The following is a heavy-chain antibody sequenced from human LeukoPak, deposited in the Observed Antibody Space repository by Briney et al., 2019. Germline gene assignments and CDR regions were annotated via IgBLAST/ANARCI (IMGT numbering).Heavy chain of an antibody. CDR2: IYYSGST. CDR3: ASYGDSRSY. J-gene: IGHJ4*02. D-gene: IGHD4-17*01. Sequence: SETLSLTCTVSGGSISSSSYYWGWIRQPPGKGLEWIGSIYYSGSTYYNPSLKSRVTISVDTSKNQFSLKLSSVTAADTAVYYCASYGDSRSYWGQGTLVTVSS. CDR1: GGSISSSSYY. V-gene: IGHV4-39*01.